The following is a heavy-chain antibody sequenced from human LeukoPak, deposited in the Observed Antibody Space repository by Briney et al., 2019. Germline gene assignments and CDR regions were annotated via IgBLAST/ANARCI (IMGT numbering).Heavy chain of an antibody. D-gene: IGHD2-21*01. Sequence: SETLSLTCTVSGDSINIYSWNWIRQSPEKGLEWIAYMYYSGTTNYNPSLENRAAISLDLSRHQFSLRLSSVTAADTAVYFCATTDKNRYYINVWGPGTTVIVSS. CDR3: ATTDKNRYYINV. CDR2: MYYSGTT. V-gene: IGHV4-59*12. J-gene: IGHJ6*01. CDR1: GDSINIYS.